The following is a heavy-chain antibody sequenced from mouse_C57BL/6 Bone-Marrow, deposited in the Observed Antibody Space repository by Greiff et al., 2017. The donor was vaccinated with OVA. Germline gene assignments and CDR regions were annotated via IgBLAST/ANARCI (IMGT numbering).Heavy chain of an antibody. CDR3: ARAPCGSGLDY. CDR2: IFPGSGST. J-gene: IGHJ2*01. Sequence: VQLQQSGPELVRPGASVKISCKASGYTFTSHCMQWVRQRPGQGLEWIGEIFPGSGSTYYNEKFKGKATLTVDTSSSTAYMQLSSLTSEDSAVYFCARAPCGSGLDYWGQGTTLTVSS. CDR1: GYTFTSHC. V-gene: IGHV1-56*01. D-gene: IGHD1-1*01.